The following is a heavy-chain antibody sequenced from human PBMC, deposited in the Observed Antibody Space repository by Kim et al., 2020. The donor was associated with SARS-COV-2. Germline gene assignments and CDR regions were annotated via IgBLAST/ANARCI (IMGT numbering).Heavy chain of an antibody. Sequence: SETLSLTCTLSGGSISTSFYYWGWIRQPPGKGLEWIGNIYYSGSTYYNPSLRSRVTISPDTTKNQFSLKLSSVTAADTAEYYCARSLGFCRGENCYVFD. D-gene: IGHD2-15*01. V-gene: IGHV4-39*01. J-gene: IGHJ4*01. CDR3: ARSLGFCRGENCYVFD. CDR1: GGSISTSFYY. CDR2: IYYSGST.